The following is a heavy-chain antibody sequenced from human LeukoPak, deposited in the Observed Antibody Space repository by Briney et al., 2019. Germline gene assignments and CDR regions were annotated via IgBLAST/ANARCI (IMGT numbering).Heavy chain of an antibody. CDR3: ARIYCSSTSCYAPP. Sequence: PSETLSLTCTVSGGSISSGGYYWSWIRQHPGKGLEWIGYIYYSGSTYYNPSLKSRVTISVDTSKNQFSLKLSSVTAADTAVYYCARIYCSSTSCYAPPWGQGTLVTVSS. D-gene: IGHD2-2*01. J-gene: IGHJ5*02. CDR2: IYYSGST. V-gene: IGHV4-31*03. CDR1: GGSISSGGYY.